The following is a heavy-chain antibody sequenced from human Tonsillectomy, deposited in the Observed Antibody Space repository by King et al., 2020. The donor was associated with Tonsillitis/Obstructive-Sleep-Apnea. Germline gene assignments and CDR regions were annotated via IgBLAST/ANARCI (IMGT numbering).Heavy chain of an antibody. CDR1: GYSFTSSW. CDR2: IFPGDSEY. D-gene: IGHD1/OR15-1a*01. CDR3: ARHLGENKKNDAFDI. Sequence: QLGQSGAEVKNPGESLKISCEGSGYSFTSSWIGWVRQMPGKGLDGIGIIFPGDSEYRYSPSFQGQVTISADKSISTAYLQWSSLKASDTAMYYCARHLGENKKNDAFDIWGQGTMVTVSS. J-gene: IGHJ3*02. V-gene: IGHV5-51*01.